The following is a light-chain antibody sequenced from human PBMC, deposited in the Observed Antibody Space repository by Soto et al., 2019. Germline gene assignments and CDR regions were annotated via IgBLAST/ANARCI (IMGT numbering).Light chain of an antibody. CDR2: DAS. CDR3: QQFNKWPLT. J-gene: IGKJ4*01. V-gene: IGKV3-15*01. CDR1: QTIYNN. Sequence: EIVMTQSPANLSVSSGDRATLSCRASQTIYNNVAWYQQRPGQAPRLLIYDASTRATSVPARFSGSGYGTDFTLSISGLQSADCAVYYCQQFNKWPLTFGGGTKVDNK.